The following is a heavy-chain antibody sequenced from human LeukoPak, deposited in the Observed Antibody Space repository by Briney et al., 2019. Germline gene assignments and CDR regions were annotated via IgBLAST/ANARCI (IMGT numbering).Heavy chain of an antibody. Sequence: PSETLSLTCTVSGGSISSSSYYWGWIRQPPGKGLEWIGSIYYSGSTNYNPSLKSRVTISVDTSKNQFSLKLSSVTAADTAVYYCARVFSGGTGWMGAFDIWGQGTMVTVSS. CDR2: IYYSGST. J-gene: IGHJ3*02. CDR3: ARVFSGGTGWMGAFDI. D-gene: IGHD2-15*01. V-gene: IGHV4-39*07. CDR1: GGSISSSSYY.